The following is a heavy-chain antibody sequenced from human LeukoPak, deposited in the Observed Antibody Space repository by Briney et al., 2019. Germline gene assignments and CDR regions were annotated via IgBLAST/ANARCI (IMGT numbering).Heavy chain of an antibody. CDR3: ARHGGYYFDY. Sequence: SETLSLTCAVYGGSFSGYYWSWIRPPPGKGLEWIGQIRHTGSTAYNPSLRSRVTISGDTSKNQFSLKLSSVTAADTAVYYCARHGGYYFDYWGQGILVTVSS. J-gene: IGHJ4*02. V-gene: IGHV4-34*01. CDR2: IRHTGST. CDR1: GGSFSGYY. D-gene: IGHD3-16*01.